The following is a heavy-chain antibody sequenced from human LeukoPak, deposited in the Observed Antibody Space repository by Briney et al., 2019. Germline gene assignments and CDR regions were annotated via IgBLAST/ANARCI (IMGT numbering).Heavy chain of an antibody. D-gene: IGHD3-10*01. V-gene: IGHV3-23*01. CDR1: GFTFSSYA. Sequence: GGSLRLSCAASGFTFSSYAMSWVRQAPGKGPEWVSAISGSGGSTYYADSVKGRFTISRDNSKNTLYLQMNSLRAEDTAVYYCTTYGPYYFDSWGQGTLVTVSS. CDR3: TTYGPYYFDS. J-gene: IGHJ4*02. CDR2: ISGSGGST.